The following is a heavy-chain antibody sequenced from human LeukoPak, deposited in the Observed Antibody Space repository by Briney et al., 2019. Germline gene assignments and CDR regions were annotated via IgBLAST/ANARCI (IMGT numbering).Heavy chain of an antibody. CDR1: RFTFSNYA. CDR2: ISSNGGST. V-gene: IGHV3-64*02. J-gene: IGHJ3*02. Sequence: PGGSLRLSCAASRFTFSNYAMHWVRQAPGKGLEYISSISSNGGSTYYADSVKGRFTISRDNSINTLYPQMNSLRAEDTAVYYCAKSDTPRDIWGQGTKVTVSS. CDR3: AKSDTPRDI.